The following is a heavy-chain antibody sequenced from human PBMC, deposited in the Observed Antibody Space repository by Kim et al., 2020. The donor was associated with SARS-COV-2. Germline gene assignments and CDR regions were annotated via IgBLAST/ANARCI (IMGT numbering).Heavy chain of an antibody. CDR3: ARYGGYSSSWYYYFDY. CDR2: IYHSGST. V-gene: IGHV4-4*02. CDR1: GGSISSSNW. D-gene: IGHD6-13*01. J-gene: IGHJ4*02. Sequence: SETLSLTCAVSGGSISSSNWWSWVRQPPGKGLEWIGEIYHSGSTNYNPSLKSRVTISVDKSKNQFSLKLSSVTAADTAVYYCARYGGYSSSWYYYFDYWGQGTLATVSS.